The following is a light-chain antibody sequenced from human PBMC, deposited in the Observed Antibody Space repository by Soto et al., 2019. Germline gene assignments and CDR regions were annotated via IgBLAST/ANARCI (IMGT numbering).Light chain of an antibody. J-gene: IGLJ2*01. CDR3: QAWESITAV. V-gene: IGLV3-1*01. CDR1: KLGDKY. CDR2: QDS. Sequence: SYELTQPPSVSVSPGQTASITCSGDKLGDKYACWYQQKPGQSPVLVIYQDSKRPSGIPERFSGFNSGNTATLTISGTQAMDEADYYCQAWESITAVVGGGTKLTVL.